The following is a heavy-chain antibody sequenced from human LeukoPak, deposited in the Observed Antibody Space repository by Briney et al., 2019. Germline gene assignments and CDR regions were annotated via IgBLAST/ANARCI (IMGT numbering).Heavy chain of an antibody. V-gene: IGHV1-2*02. CDR3: ARDAYYDFWMGFDP. Sequence: ASVKVSCKASGYTFTGYYMHWVRQAPGQGLEWMGWINPNSGGTNYAQKFQGRVTTTRDTSISTAYMELSRLRSDDTAVYYCARDAYYDFWMGFDPWGQGTLVTVSS. CDR2: INPNSGGT. D-gene: IGHD3-3*01. CDR1: GYTFTGYY. J-gene: IGHJ5*02.